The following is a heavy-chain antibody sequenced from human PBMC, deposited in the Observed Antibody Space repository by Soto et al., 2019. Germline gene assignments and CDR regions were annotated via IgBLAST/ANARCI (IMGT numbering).Heavy chain of an antibody. J-gene: IGHJ6*02. V-gene: IGHV3-30*18. D-gene: IGHD6-13*01. CDR2: ISYDGSNK. CDR3: AKDGAGSSGSSWYEDYYYYYYGMDV. CDR1: GFTFSSYG. Sequence: QVQLVESGGGVVQPGRSLRLSCAASGFTFSSYGMHWVRQAPGKGLEWVAVISYDGSNKYYADSAKGRFTISRDNSKNTLYLQMNSLRAEDTAVYYCAKDGAGSSGSSWYEDYYYYYYGMDVWGQGTTVTVSS.